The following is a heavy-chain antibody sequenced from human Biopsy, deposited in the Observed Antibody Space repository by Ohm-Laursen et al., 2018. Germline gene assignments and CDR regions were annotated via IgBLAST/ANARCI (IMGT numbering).Heavy chain of an antibody. V-gene: IGHV1-69*04. J-gene: IGHJ4*02. CDR3: ARDCNGDNCGVDF. Sequence: SVKVSCKASGGTSSNFAINWVRQAPGQGLECMGRIIPLIGLTSHAQKFQGRVTITADKFTNTVYMELSSLRSDDTAVYFCARDCNGDNCGVDFWGQGTLVTVS. D-gene: IGHD2-15*01. CDR2: IIPLIGLT. CDR1: GGTSSNFA.